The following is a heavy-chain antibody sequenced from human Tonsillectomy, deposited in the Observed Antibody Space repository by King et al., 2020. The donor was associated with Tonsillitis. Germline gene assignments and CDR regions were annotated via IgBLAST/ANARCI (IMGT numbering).Heavy chain of an antibody. CDR3: AGERVTTVDYYYYMDV. CDR2: IYNSGST. V-gene: IGHV4-59*01. D-gene: IGHD4-17*01. CDR1: GGSISSYY. Sequence: VQLQESGPGLVKPSETLSLTCTVSGGSISSYYWSLVRQPPGKGLEWIGYIYNSGSTNYNPSLKSRVTISVDTSKNQFSLKLSPVTAADTAVYYCAGERVTTVDYYYYMDVWGKGTTVTVSS. J-gene: IGHJ6*03.